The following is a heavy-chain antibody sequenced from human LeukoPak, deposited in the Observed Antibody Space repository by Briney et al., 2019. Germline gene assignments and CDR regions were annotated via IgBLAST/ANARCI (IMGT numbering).Heavy chain of an antibody. CDR1: GGSISSSNYY. J-gene: IGHJ4*02. Sequence: PSETLSLTCTVSGGSISSSNYYWGWIRQPPGKGLEWIGSVYYSGSTYYNPSLKSRVTISVDASKNQFSLKLSPVTAADTAVYFCARHVLRYYDTSGYYFWGQGTLVTVSS. V-gene: IGHV4-39*01. CDR3: ARHVLRYYDTSGYYF. CDR2: VYYSGST. D-gene: IGHD3-22*01.